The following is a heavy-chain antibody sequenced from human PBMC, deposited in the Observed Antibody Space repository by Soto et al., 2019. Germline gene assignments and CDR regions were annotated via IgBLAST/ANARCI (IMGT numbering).Heavy chain of an antibody. V-gene: IGHV1-69*06. CDR1: GGTFSSYA. CDR2: IIPIFGTA. CDR3: AGGYNWNYYYYGMDV. J-gene: IGHJ6*02. Sequence: GASVKVSCKASGGTFSSYAISWARQAPGQGLEWMGGIIPIFGTANYEQKFQGRVTITADKSTSTAYMELSSLRSEDTAVYYCAGGYNWNYYYYGMDVWGQGTTVTVSS. D-gene: IGHD1-20*01.